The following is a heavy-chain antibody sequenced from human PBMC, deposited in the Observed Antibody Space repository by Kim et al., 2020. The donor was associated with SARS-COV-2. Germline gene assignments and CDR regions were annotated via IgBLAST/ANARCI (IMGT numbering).Heavy chain of an antibody. CDR3: ARVGAATMVRGYYFDY. CDR1: GDSVSSNSAA. CDR2: TYYRSKWYN. Sequence: SQTLSLTCAISGDSVSSNSAAWNWIRQSPSRGLEWLGRTYYRSKWYNDYAVSVKSRITINPDTSKNQFSLQLNSVTPEDTAVYYCARVGAATMVRGYYFDYWGQGTLVTVSS. J-gene: IGHJ4*02. D-gene: IGHD3-10*01. V-gene: IGHV6-1*01.